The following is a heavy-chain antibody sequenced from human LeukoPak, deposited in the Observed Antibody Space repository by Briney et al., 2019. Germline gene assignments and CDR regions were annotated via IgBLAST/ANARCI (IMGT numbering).Heavy chain of an antibody. Sequence: PSETLSLTCTVSGGSISSSSYYWGWIRQPPGKGLEWIVSIYYSGSTYYNPSLKSRVTISVDTSKNQFSLKLSSVNAADTAVYYCAILKAKIGYTEPWGQGTLVTVSS. CDR3: AILKAKIGYTEP. D-gene: IGHD3-16*02. CDR2: IYYSGST. V-gene: IGHV4-39*01. J-gene: IGHJ5*02. CDR1: GGSISSSSYY.